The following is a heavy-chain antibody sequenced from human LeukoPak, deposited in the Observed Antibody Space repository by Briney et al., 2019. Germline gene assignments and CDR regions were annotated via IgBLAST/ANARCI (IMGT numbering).Heavy chain of an antibody. V-gene: IGHV1-69*04. CDR3: ARDEGRDGYNMDY. Sequence: AASVKVSCKASGGTFGSYAISWVRQAPGQGLEWMGRIIPILGIANYAQKFQGRVTITADKSTSTAYMELSSLRSEDTAVYYCARDEGRDGYNMDYWGQGTLVTVSS. CDR1: GGTFGSYA. J-gene: IGHJ4*02. CDR2: IIPILGIA. D-gene: IGHD5-24*01.